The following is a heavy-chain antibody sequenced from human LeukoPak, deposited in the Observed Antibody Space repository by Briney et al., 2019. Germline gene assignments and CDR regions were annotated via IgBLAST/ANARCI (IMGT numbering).Heavy chain of an antibody. V-gene: IGHV3-74*01. Sequence: GGSLRLSCAGSGFTFSSSWIHWVRQAPGKGLVWVSRMNGDGSTIDYAASVKGRFTISRDNAKNTLYLQMNSLSAEDTADYYCARAGNYYFEYWGQGTLVTVSS. CDR1: GFTFSSSW. CDR3: ARAGNYYFEY. J-gene: IGHJ4*02. D-gene: IGHD1-1*01. CDR2: MNGDGSTI.